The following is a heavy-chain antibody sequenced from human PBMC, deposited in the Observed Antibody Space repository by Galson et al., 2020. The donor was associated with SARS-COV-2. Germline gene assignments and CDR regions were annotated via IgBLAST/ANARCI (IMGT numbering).Heavy chain of an antibody. J-gene: IGHJ4*02. CDR3: ARDFCDYVWGSYRYCPGGYFDY. CDR1: GFTFSNYA. V-gene: IGHV3-23*01. CDR2: ISGSDGST. D-gene: IGHD3-16*02. Sequence: GESLKISCAASGFTFSNYAMTWVRQAPGKGLEWVSTISGSDGSTSYADSAKGRFTISRDNAKNSLYLQMNSLRAEDTAVYYCARDFCDYVWGSYRYCPGGYFDYWGQGTLVTVSS.